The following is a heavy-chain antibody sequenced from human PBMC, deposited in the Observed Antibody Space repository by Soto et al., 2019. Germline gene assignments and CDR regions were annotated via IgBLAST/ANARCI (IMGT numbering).Heavy chain of an antibody. CDR3: ASPPADSSGWFHGFWVY. CDR1: GVSVSNGHYY. D-gene: IGHD6-19*01. Sequence: QVKLQESGPGLVKPSETLSLTCTVSGVSVSNGHYYWGWVRQPPGKGPEWIGSIFHTGTTYFNPPLKSRVTLSVDTSKTQFSLQLSSMTASDTAVYYCASPPADSSGWFHGFWVYWGQGILIPVYS. CDR2: IFHTGTT. J-gene: IGHJ4*02. V-gene: IGHV4-39*01.